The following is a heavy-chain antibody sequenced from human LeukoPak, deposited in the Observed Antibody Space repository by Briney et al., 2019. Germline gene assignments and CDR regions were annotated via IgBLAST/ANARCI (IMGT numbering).Heavy chain of an antibody. CDR2: IYYSGST. CDR1: AGSISSYY. D-gene: IGHD2-8*01. Sequence: SETLSLTCTVSAGSISSYYWSWIRQPPGKGLEWIGDIYYSGSTNYNPSLKSRVTISVDTSKNQFSLKLSSVTAADTAVYYCARDVEYCTNGVCYEANWFDPWGQGTLVTVSS. CDR3: ARDVEYCTNGVCYEANWFDP. J-gene: IGHJ5*02. V-gene: IGHV4-59*01.